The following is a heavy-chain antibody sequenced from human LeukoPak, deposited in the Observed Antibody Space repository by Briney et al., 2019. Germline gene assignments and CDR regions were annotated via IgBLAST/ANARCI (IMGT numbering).Heavy chain of an antibody. D-gene: IGHD5-12*01. V-gene: IGHV4-34*01. Sequence: GSLRLSCAASGFTFSSNYMSWIRQPPGKGLEWIGEINHSGSTNYNPSLKSRVTISVDTSKNQFSLKLSSVTAADTAVYYCARGGRWLRRPFDYWGPGTLVTVSS. J-gene: IGHJ4*02. CDR1: GFTFSSNY. CDR3: ARGGRWLRRPFDY. CDR2: INHSGST.